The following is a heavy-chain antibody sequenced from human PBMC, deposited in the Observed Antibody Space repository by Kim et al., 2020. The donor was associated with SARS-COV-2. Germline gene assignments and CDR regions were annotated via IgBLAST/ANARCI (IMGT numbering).Heavy chain of an antibody. Sequence: GGSLRLSCAASGFTFSSYSMNWVRQAPGKGLEWVSSISSSSSYIYYADSVKGRFTISRDNAKNSLYLQMNSLRAEDTAVYYCAREEGGDYYYYYYMDVWGKGTTVTVSS. J-gene: IGHJ6*03. CDR1: GFTFSSYS. D-gene: IGHD4-17*01. CDR3: AREEGGDYYYYYYMDV. CDR2: ISSSSSYI. V-gene: IGHV3-21*01.